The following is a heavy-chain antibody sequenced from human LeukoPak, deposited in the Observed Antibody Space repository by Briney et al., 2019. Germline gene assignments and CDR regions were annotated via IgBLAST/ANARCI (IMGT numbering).Heavy chain of an antibody. Sequence: GGPLRLSCAASGFTFSSYAMSWVRQAPGKGLEWVSAISGSGGSTYYADSVKGRFTISRDNSKNTLYLQMNSLRAEDTAVYYCAKSPQGVYVYYFDYWGQGTLVTVSS. V-gene: IGHV3-23*01. CDR3: AKSPQGVYVYYFDY. D-gene: IGHD2-8*01. CDR1: GFTFSSYA. J-gene: IGHJ4*02. CDR2: ISGSGGST.